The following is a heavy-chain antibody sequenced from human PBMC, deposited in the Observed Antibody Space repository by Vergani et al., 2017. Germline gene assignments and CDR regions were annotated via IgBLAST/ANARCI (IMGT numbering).Heavy chain of an antibody. V-gene: IGHV4-39*01. J-gene: IGHJ5*02. CDR1: GGSISSSSYY. D-gene: IGHD6-25*01. CDR3: ARRRRGPRNWFDP. Sequence: QLQLQESGPGLVKPSETLSLTCTVSGGSISSSSYYWGWIRQPPGQGLEWIGSIYYNGGTYYNPSLKSRVTISGDTAKNQFYLKLSSVTAADTAVYYCARRRRGPRNWFDPWGQGTLVTVSS. CDR2: IYYNGGT.